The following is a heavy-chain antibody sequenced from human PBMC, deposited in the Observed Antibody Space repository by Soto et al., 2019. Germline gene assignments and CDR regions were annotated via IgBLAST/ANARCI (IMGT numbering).Heavy chain of an antibody. CDR3: ARVGGSYSSSGYYYYYYGMDV. V-gene: IGHV1-46*01. D-gene: IGHD6-6*01. Sequence: ASVKVSCKASGSTFTSYYMHWVRQAPGQGLEWMGIINPSGGSTSYAQKFQGRVTMTRDTSTSTVYMELSSLRSEDTAVYYCARVGGSYSSSGYYYYYYGMDVWGQGTTVTVSS. J-gene: IGHJ6*02. CDR2: INPSGGST. CDR1: GSTFTSYY.